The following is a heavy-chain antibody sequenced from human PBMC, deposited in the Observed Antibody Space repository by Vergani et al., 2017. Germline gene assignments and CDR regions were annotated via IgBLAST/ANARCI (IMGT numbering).Heavy chain of an antibody. V-gene: IGHV4-39*07. Sequence: QLQLQESGPGLVKPSETLSLTCTVSGGSISSSSYYWGWIRQPPGKGLEWIGSIYYSGSTNYNPSLKSRVTISVDTSKNQFSLKLSSVTAADTAVYYCARGYDFWSGYYYYYMDVWGKGTTVTVSS. J-gene: IGHJ6*03. CDR2: IYYSGST. CDR3: ARGYDFWSGYYYYYMDV. CDR1: GGSISSSSYY. D-gene: IGHD3-3*01.